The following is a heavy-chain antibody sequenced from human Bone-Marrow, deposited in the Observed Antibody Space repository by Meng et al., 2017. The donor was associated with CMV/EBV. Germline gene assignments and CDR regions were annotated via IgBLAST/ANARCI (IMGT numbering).Heavy chain of an antibody. CDR3: AKDFDIVVLQTKYY. V-gene: IGHV3-23*01. D-gene: IGHD2-2*01. Sequence: GESLKISCAASGFTFSSYAMSWVRQAPGKGLEWVSAISGSGGSTYYADSVKGRFTISRDNSNNTLYLQMDSLRAEDTAVYFCAKDFDIVVLQTKYYWGQGTLVTVSS. CDR2: ISGSGGST. CDR1: GFTFSSYA. J-gene: IGHJ4*02.